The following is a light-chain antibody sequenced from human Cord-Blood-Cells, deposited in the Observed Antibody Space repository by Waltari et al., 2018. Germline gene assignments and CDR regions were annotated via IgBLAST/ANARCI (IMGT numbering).Light chain of an antibody. Sequence: QSALTQPPSASGSPGQSVTISCTGTSSDVGGYNYVSWYQQHPGKAPKLMIYEVSKRPSGVPDRFSGSKSGNTASLTVSGLQAEDEADYYGSSYAGSNNLQVFGGGTKLTVL. CDR1: SSDVGGYNY. CDR2: EVS. V-gene: IGLV2-8*01. J-gene: IGLJ2*01. CDR3: SSYAGSNNLQV.